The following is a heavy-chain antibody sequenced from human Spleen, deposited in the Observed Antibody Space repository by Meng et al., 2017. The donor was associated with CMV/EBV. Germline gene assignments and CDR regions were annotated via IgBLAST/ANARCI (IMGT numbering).Heavy chain of an antibody. D-gene: IGHD3-10*01. CDR1: GFPFSSYS. Sequence: SGFPFSSYSMNWVRQAAGKGLEWVSSISSGSSYINYAESVKGRFTVFRDNAKDSVYLEMNSLRVEDTAIYYCARDMVRGVKGWFDPWGQGTLVTVSS. CDR2: ISSGSSYI. J-gene: IGHJ5*01. V-gene: IGHV3-21*06. CDR3: ARDMVRGVKGWFDP.